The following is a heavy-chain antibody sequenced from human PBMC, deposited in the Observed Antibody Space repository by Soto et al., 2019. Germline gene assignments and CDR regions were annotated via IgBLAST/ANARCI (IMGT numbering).Heavy chain of an antibody. D-gene: IGHD3-10*01. CDR1: GFTFSSFE. J-gene: IGHJ4*02. Sequence: EVQLVESGGGLVQPGGSLRLSCAASGFTFSSFEMNWVRQAPGKGLEWIAYINTIGSAIYYADSVKGRFTISRDNAKNSLSLQMNSLRADDTAVYYCARERSASGRPLDYWGQGTLVTVSS. CDR2: INTIGSAI. CDR3: ARERSASGRPLDY. V-gene: IGHV3-48*03.